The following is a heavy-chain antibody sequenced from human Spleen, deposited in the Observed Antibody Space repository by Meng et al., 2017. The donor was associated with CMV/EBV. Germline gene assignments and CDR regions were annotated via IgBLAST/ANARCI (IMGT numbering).Heavy chain of an antibody. D-gene: IGHD3-3*01. V-gene: IGHV1-69*05. J-gene: IGHJ4*02. CDR1: GGTFSSYA. CDR3: ARNKERFLDSGSDY. Sequence: SVKVSCKASGGTFSSYAISWVRQAPGQGLEWMGGIIPIFGTANYAQKFQGRVTITTDESTSTAYMELSSLRSEDTAVYYCARNKERFLDSGSDYWGQGTLVTVSS. CDR2: IIPIFGTA.